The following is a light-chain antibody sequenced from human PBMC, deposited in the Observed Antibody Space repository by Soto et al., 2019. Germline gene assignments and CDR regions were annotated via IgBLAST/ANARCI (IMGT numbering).Light chain of an antibody. CDR2: DAS. Sequence: EIVLTQSPATLSLSPEERATLSCRASQSVSSYLAWYQQKPGQAPRLLIYDASNRATGIPARFSGSGSGTDFTLTISSLEPEDFAVYYGQQRSNWPLTFGQGTRLEIK. CDR3: QQRSNWPLT. V-gene: IGKV3-11*01. J-gene: IGKJ5*01. CDR1: QSVSSY.